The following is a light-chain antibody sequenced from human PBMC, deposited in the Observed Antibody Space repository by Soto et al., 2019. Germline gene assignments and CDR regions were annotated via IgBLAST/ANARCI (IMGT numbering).Light chain of an antibody. CDR1: NSDVGGYNY. CDR3: SSYTSSSTRV. Sequence: QAVVTQPASVSGSPGQSITISCTGTNSDVGGYNYVSWYQQHPGKAPKLMIYEVSNRPSGVSNRFSGSKSGNTASLTISGLQAEDEADYYCSSYTSSSTRVFGGGTKLTVL. J-gene: IGLJ2*01. CDR2: EVS. V-gene: IGLV2-14*01.